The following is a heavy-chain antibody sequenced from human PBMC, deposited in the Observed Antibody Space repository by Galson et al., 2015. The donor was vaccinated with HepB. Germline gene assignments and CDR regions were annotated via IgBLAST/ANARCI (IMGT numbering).Heavy chain of an antibody. CDR3: ARGRRGYDGYYFDY. V-gene: IGHV3-23*01. CDR1: GFTFSIYA. CDR2: ISGSGGST. D-gene: IGHD5-12*01. Sequence: SLRLSCAASGFTFSIYAMSWVRQAPGKGLEWVSAISGSGGSTNYADSVKGRCTISRDNSKNTLYLQMNSLRAEDTAIYYCARGRRGYDGYYFDYWGQGTLVTVSS. J-gene: IGHJ4*02.